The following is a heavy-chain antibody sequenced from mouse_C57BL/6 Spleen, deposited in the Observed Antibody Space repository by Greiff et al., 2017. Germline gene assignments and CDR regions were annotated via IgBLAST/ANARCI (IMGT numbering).Heavy chain of an antibody. CDR1: GYTFTSYG. J-gene: IGHJ2*01. D-gene: IGHD1-1*02. CDR2: IYPRSGNT. Sequence: QVQLQQPGAELARPGASVKLSCKASGYTFTSYGISWVKQRTGQGLEWIGEIYPRSGNTYYNEKFKGKATLTADKSSSTAYMELRSLTSEDSAVYFCARGGGGYPLDYWGQGTTLTVSS. V-gene: IGHV1-81*01. CDR3: ARGGGGYPLDY.